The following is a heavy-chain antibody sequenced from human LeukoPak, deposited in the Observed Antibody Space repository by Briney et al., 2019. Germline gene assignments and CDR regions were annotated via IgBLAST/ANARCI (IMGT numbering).Heavy chain of an antibody. J-gene: IGHJ4*02. CDR1: GGTFSSYA. Sequence: SVKVSCKASGGTFSSYAISWVRQAPGQGLEWMGRIIPILGIANYAQKFQGRVTITADKSTSTAYMELSSLRSEDTAVYYCARGGGRITGTTFAYWGQGTLSPSPQ. V-gene: IGHV1-69*04. CDR3: ARGGGRITGTTFAY. CDR2: IIPILGIA. D-gene: IGHD1-20*01.